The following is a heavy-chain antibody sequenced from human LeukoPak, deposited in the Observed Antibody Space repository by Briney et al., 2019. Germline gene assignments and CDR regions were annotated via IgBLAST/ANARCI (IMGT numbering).Heavy chain of an antibody. D-gene: IGHD4-17*01. V-gene: IGHV3-21*01. CDR1: GFTFSSYS. J-gene: IGHJ5*02. CDR2: ISSSSSYI. CDR3: ARDRGTTEFDP. Sequence: RSGGSLRLSCAASGFTFSSYSMNWVRQAPGKGLGWVSSISSSSSYIYYADSVKGRFTISRDNAKDSLYLQMNSLRAEDTAVYYCARDRGTTEFDPWGQGTLVTVSS.